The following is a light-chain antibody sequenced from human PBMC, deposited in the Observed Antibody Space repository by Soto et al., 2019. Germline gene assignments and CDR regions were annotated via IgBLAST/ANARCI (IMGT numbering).Light chain of an antibody. J-gene: IGLJ3*02. V-gene: IGLV1-47*02. CDR1: SSNIGTNY. Sequence: QSVLTQPPSASGTPGQRVTISCSGGSSNIGTNYVHWYQHLPGTPPKLLIYSDSQWPSGVPDRFSGSKSGTSASLAISGLRSEDEADYYCAVWDDSLRGWVFGGGTKLTVL. CDR3: AVWDDSLRGWV. CDR2: SDS.